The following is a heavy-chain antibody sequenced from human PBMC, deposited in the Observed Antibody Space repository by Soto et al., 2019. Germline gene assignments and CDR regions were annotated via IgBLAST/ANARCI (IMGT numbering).Heavy chain of an antibody. V-gene: IGHV1-69*13. CDR2: FIPIFVSA. CDR3: ARDVSSDTTGFRGYDL. CDR1: GYTFTSYA. J-gene: IGHJ4*02. Sequence: SVKVSCKASGYTFTSYAITWVRQAPGKGLEWMGVFIPIFVSAHYAPKFQGRITITADESTSTAYMELSGLTSEDTAIYYCARDVSSDTTGFRGYDLWGQGTQVTVSS. D-gene: IGHD3-10*01.